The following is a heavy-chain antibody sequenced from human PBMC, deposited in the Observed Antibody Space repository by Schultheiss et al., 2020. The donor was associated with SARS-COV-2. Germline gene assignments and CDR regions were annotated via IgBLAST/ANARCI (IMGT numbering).Heavy chain of an antibody. CDR2: VSIRGDST. D-gene: IGHD6-13*01. CDR3: ACYSSSWYNY. V-gene: IGHV3-23*01. Sequence: GGSLRLSCAASGFTFSNYAMAWVRQAPGKGLEWVSLVSIRGDSTYYADSVRGRFTISRDNYRDTVYLQMNSLNAGDTAVYYCACYSSSWYNYWGQGTLVTVSS. J-gene: IGHJ4*02. CDR1: GFTFSNYA.